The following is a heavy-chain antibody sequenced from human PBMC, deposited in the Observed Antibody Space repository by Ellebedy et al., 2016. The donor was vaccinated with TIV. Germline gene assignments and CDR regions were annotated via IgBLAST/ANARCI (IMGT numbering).Heavy chain of an antibody. CDR1: GYTFATSD. Sequence: AASVKVSCKASGYTFATSDVNWVRQATRQGLEWMGWMNPDTGKTGCAQKFQGRVTMTRNTSISTAYLELNSLTSEATAVYYCASGGTKGENNWFDPWGQGTLVIVSS. J-gene: IGHJ5*02. CDR3: ASGGTKGENNWFDP. CDR2: MNPDTGKT. D-gene: IGHD3-10*01. V-gene: IGHV1-8*02.